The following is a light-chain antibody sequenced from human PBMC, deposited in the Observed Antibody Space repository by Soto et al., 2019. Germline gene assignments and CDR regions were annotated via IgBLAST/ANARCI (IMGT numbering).Light chain of an antibody. CDR2: GAS. CDR3: QQSHSTPLT. J-gene: IGKJ4*01. V-gene: IGKV1-39*01. Sequence: DIQMTQSPSSLSASVGDRFTITCRASQSMSSYLNWYQQKPGKAPKVLISGASSLQSGVPLRFSGSGSGTDFTLTISSRQSEDFASYYCQQSHSTPLTFGGGTKVEIK. CDR1: QSMSSY.